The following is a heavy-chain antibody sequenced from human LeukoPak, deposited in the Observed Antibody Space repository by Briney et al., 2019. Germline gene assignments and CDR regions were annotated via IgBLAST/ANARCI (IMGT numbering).Heavy chain of an antibody. CDR3: ARHSRSAYTGYENAFGI. J-gene: IGHJ3*02. CDR1: GDSISSSSYC. V-gene: IGHV4-39*01. CDR2: IYNSANT. D-gene: IGHD5-12*01. Sequence: PSETLSLTCTVSGDSISSSSYCWDWIRQPPGKGLEWIGNIYNSANTHYNPSLKTRITMSVDTSKNQFSLKLNSVTAADTGIYYCARHSRSAYTGYENAFGIWGQGTMVTVSS.